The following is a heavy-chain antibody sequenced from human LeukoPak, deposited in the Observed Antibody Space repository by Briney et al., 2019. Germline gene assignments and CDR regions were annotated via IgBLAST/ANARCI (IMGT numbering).Heavy chain of an antibody. V-gene: IGHV5-51*01. Sequence: GESLKISCKGSGYSFTSYWIGWVRQMPGKGLEWMGIIYPGDSDTRYSPSFQGQVTISADKSISTAYLQWSSLKASDTAMYYCARMRGPFDYYDSSGYYSLDYWGQGTLVTVSS. CDR1: GYSFTSYW. D-gene: IGHD3-22*01. CDR3: ARMRGPFDYYDSSGYYSLDY. J-gene: IGHJ4*02. CDR2: IYPGDSDT.